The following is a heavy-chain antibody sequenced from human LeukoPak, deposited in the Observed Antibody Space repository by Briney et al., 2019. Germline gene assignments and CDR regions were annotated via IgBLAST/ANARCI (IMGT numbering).Heavy chain of an antibody. Sequence: KFQGRVTITRDTSASTAYMELSSLRSEDTAVYYCARAQWYYYDSSGYPGGAFDIWGQGTMVTVSS. V-gene: IGHV1-3*01. CDR3: ARAQWYYYDSSGYPGGAFDI. J-gene: IGHJ3*02. D-gene: IGHD3-22*01.